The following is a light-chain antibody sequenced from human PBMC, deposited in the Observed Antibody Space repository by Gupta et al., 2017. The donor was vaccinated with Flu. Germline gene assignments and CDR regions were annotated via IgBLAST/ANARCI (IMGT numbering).Light chain of an antibody. Sequence: SYELTPPPPVSVSPGQTASITCSGDKLGDKYACWYQQKPGQSPVLVIYQDSKRPSGIPERFSGSNSGNTATLTISGTQAMDEADYYCQAWDSSTADVVFGGGTKLTVL. J-gene: IGLJ2*01. V-gene: IGLV3-1*01. CDR1: KLGDKY. CDR3: QAWDSSTADVV. CDR2: QDS.